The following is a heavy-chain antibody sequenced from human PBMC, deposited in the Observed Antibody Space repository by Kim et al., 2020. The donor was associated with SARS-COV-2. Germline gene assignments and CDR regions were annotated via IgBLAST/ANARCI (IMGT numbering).Heavy chain of an antibody. J-gene: IGHJ6*02. Sequence: GRFTISRDNAKNSLYLQMNSLRAEDTAVYYCARESSQWELLDYYYYGMDVWGQGTTVTVSS. CDR3: ARESSQWELLDYYYYGMDV. V-gene: IGHV3-11*05. D-gene: IGHD1-26*01.